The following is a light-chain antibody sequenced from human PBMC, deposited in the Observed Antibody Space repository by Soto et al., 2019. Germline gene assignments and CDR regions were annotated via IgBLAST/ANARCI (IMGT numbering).Light chain of an antibody. Sequence: EIVVTQSPATLCGSPVERSTLSGRASQSVSSNLAWYQQKPGQAPRLLIYGASTRATGIPARFSGSGSGTEFTLTISSLQSEDFAVYYCQQYNNWPPLTFGGGTKVDIK. CDR2: GAS. J-gene: IGKJ4*01. V-gene: IGKV3-15*01. CDR3: QQYNNWPPLT. CDR1: QSVSSN.